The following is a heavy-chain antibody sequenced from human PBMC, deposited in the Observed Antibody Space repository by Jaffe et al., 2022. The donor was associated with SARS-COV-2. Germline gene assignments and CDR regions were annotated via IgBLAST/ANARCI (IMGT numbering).Heavy chain of an antibody. CDR3: ARGSGWYQIDY. CDR2: IKQDGSEK. D-gene: IGHD6-19*01. V-gene: IGHV3-7*03. CDR1: GFTFNNYW. Sequence: EVQLVDSGGGLVQPGGSLRLSCAASGFTFNNYWMSWVRQAPGKGLEWVANIKQDGSEKYYVDSVKGRFTISRDNAQNSLYLQMNSLRAEDTAVYYCARGSGWYQIDYWGQGTLVTV. J-gene: IGHJ4*02.